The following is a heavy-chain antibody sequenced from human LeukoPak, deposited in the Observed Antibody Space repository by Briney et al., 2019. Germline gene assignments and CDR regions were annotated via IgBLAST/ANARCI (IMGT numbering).Heavy chain of an antibody. CDR3: ARLSHPDGSSWFWDY. D-gene: IGHD6-13*01. V-gene: IGHV4-59*08. CDR2: SYYSGST. J-gene: IGHJ4*02. CDR1: GGSISNYY. Sequence: SETLSLTCTVSGGSISNYYWSWIRQPPGKGLEWIGYSYYSGSTNYNPSLKSRVTISVDTSKNQFSLKLSSVTAADTAVCYCARLSHPDGSSWFWDYWGQGTLVTVPS.